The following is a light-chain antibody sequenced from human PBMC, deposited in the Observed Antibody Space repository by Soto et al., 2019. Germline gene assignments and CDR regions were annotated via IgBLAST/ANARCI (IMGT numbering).Light chain of an antibody. CDR1: QAISTY. Sequence: DIQLTQSPSSLSASVGDRVTITCRASQAISTYLVWYQQKPGTVPKLLIFAASTLQSGVPSRFSGSGSGTDFTLTISSLQPEDVATYYCQNYNGAPWTFAQGTKVEIK. CDR2: AAS. J-gene: IGKJ1*01. CDR3: QNYNGAPWT. V-gene: IGKV1-27*01.